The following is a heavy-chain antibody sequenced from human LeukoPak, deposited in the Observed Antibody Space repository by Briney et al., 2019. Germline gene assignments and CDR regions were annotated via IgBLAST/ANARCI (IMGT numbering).Heavy chain of an antibody. CDR1: GGSFSGYY. V-gene: IGHV4-34*01. J-gene: IGHJ4*02. D-gene: IGHD5-18*01. CDR3: ATGRSTAMVTPFDY. Sequence: SETLSLTCAVYGGSFSGYYWSWIRQPPGKGLEWIGEINHSGSTNYNPSLKSRVTISVDTSKNQFSLKLSSVTAADTAVYYCATGRSTAMVTPFDYWGQGTLVTVSS. CDR2: INHSGST.